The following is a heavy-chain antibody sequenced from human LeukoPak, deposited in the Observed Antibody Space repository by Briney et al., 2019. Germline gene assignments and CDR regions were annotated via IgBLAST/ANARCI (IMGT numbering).Heavy chain of an antibody. V-gene: IGHV3-49*04. CDR2: IRSKAYGGTT. CDR3: YCGARQLWLHSGMDV. J-gene: IGHJ6*02. Sequence: QPWRYLRLSCPASGFTFGDHAMSWVRQAPAPGQEWVGFIRSKAYGGTTEYAASVKGRFTISREDYKSIAYLQMNNLRTVDTAVYFGYCGARQLWLHSGMDVWGQGTMVIVSS. D-gene: IGHD5-18*01. CDR1: GFTFGDHA.